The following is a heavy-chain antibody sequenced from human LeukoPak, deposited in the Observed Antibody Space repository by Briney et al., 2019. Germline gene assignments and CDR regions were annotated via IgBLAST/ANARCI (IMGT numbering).Heavy chain of an antibody. Sequence: PGGSLRLSCVASGFMFGDHTMHWVRQGPGKGLEWVCFISWDGDTSYCADSVKGRFTISRDNSKNSVHLEIKSLRTEDTGFYYWAKDMGGRVPLAGGGYMDVLGKGNTVIVAS. J-gene: IGHJ6*03. D-gene: IGHD1-1*01. CDR1: GFMFGDHT. V-gene: IGHV3-43*01. CDR2: ISWDGDTS. CDR3: AKDMGGRVPLAGGGYMDV.